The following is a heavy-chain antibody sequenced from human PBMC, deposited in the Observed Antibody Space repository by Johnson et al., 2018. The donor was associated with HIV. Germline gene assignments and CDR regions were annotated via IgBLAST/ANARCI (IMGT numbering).Heavy chain of an antibody. Sequence: QVQLVESGGGVVQPGGSLRLSCAASGFTFSSYGMHWVRQAPGKGLEWVAFIRYDGSNKYYADSVKGRFTISRDNSKNPVYLQVNSLSHEDTAVYYCAKNNEVWGLLPVDAFDVWGQGTSITVSS. CDR3: AKNNEVWGLLPVDAFDV. D-gene: IGHD1-26*01. CDR1: GFTFSSYG. V-gene: IGHV3-30*02. CDR2: IRYDGSNK. J-gene: IGHJ3*01.